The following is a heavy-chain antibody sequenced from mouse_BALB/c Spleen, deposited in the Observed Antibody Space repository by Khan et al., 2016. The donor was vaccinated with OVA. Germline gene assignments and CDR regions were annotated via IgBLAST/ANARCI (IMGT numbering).Heavy chain of an antibody. CDR3: ATSYFYGYYFDY. V-gene: IGHV5-17*02. Sequence: EVELVESGGGLVQPGGSRKLSCAASGFTFDSYGMHWVRQAPEKGLEWVAYISGDSNTIYYADTVTGRFTISRDNPKNTLFLQMTSLMSEDTAMYYCATSYFYGYYFDYWGPGTTLTVS. CDR2: ISGDSNTI. CDR1: GFTFDSYG. J-gene: IGHJ2*01. D-gene: IGHD1-1*01.